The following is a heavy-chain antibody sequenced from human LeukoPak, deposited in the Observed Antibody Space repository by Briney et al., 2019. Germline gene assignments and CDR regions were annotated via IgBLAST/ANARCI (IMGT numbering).Heavy chain of an antibody. CDR1: GGSLSNYY. J-gene: IGHJ3*02. D-gene: IGHD6-19*01. Sequence: PSETLSLTCTVSGGSLSNYYWSWIRQPPGKGLEWIGYIYYSGSTNYNPSLKSRVTISVDTSKNQFSLNLSSVTAADTAVYYCARHKYSSGWPPEGAFDIWGQGTMVTVSS. V-gene: IGHV4-59*08. CDR3: ARHKYSSGWPPEGAFDI. CDR2: IYYSGST.